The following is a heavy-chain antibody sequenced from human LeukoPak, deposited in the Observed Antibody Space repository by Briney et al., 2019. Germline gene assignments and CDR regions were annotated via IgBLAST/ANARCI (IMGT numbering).Heavy chain of an antibody. D-gene: IGHD2-15*01. V-gene: IGHV3-53*01. CDR3: ARERCSGGNCYRGGFDP. Sequence: GGSLTLSCAASGFTVSSNYMSWVRQAPGKGLEWVSVTYSGGSTYYADSVKGRFTISRDSSKNTLYPQMDSLRAEDTAVYYCARERCSGGNCYRGGFDPWGQRTLVTVSS. CDR2: TYSGGST. CDR1: GFTVSSNY. J-gene: IGHJ5*02.